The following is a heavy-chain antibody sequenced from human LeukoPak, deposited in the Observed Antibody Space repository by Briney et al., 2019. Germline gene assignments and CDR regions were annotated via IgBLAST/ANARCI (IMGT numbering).Heavy chain of an antibody. CDR2: TNQDGSKN. D-gene: IGHD6-19*01. CDR3: ATTVPGYPDDYFDY. Sequence: GGSLRLSCAASEFTFSNYWMSWVRQAPGRGLERVAHTNQDGSKNYYVDSLKGRFTISRDNAKNSLYLQMNSLRAEDTAVYYCATTVPGYPDDYFDYWGQGTLVTVSS. J-gene: IGHJ4*02. V-gene: IGHV3-7*01. CDR1: EFTFSNYW.